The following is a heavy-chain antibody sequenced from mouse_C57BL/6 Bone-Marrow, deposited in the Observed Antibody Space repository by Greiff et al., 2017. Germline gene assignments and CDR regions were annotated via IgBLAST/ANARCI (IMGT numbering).Heavy chain of an antibody. CDR3: AREWDGYHYAMDY. CDR2: INYDGSST. J-gene: IGHJ4*01. V-gene: IGHV5-16*01. Sequence: EVKLVESEGGLVQPGSSMKLSCTASGFTFSDYYMAWVRQVPEKGLEWVANINYDGSSTYYLDSLKSRFIIARDNAKNILYLQMSSLKSEDTATDYCAREWDGYHYAMDYWGQGTSVTVSS. CDR1: GFTFSDYY. D-gene: IGHD2-3*01.